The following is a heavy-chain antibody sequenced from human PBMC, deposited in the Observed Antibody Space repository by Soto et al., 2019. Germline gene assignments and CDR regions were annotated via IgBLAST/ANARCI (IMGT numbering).Heavy chain of an antibody. D-gene: IGHD2-8*02. CDR1: GASIGSGGW. CDR2: IFHDGNT. CDR3: ARHEGWTGPDQ. V-gene: IGHV4-4*02. J-gene: IGHJ5*02. Sequence: SETLSLTCAVSGASIGSGGWWSWFLQPPGKGLEWIAEIFHDGNTNYSPSLKSRVTISVDKSQNQFSLNVYSVTAAVTAVYYCARHEGWTGPDQWGQGTLVTVSS.